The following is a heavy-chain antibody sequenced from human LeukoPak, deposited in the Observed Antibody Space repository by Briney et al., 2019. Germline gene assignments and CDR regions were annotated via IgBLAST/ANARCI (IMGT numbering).Heavy chain of an antibody. CDR2: IYTSGST. D-gene: IGHD6-13*01. CDR3: ASSGAGIAAAGNYYYYYMDV. J-gene: IGHJ6*03. Sequence: PSETLSLTCTVSGGSISSYYWSWIRQPAGKGLEWIGRIYTSGSTNYNPSLKSRVTMSVDTSKNQFSLKLSSVTAADTAVYYCASSGAGIAAAGNYYYYYMDVWGKGTTVTISS. V-gene: IGHV4-4*07. CDR1: GGSISSYY.